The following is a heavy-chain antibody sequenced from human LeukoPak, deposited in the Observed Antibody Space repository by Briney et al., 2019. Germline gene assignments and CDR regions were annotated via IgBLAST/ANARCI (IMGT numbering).Heavy chain of an antibody. V-gene: IGHV4-59*12. Sequence: SETLSLTCIVSGGSISNYYWSWIRQPPGKGLEWIGYIYYSGRTNYNPSLKSRVTISVDRSKNQFSLKLSSVTAADTAVYYCARDLDYDFWSGYLHDAFDIWGQGTMVTVSS. CDR3: ARDLDYDFWSGYLHDAFDI. J-gene: IGHJ3*02. CDR2: IYYSGRT. CDR1: GGSISNYY. D-gene: IGHD3-3*01.